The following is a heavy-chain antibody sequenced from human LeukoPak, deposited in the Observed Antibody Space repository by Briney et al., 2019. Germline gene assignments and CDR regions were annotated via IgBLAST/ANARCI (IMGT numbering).Heavy chain of an antibody. CDR2: IRASGENT. V-gene: IGHV3-23*01. J-gene: IGHJ1*01. CDR3: AKDSVAGIAEYFQH. Sequence: GGSLRLSCAASGFTFSNFAMSWVRQAPGKGLEWVSAIRASGENTFYVDSVKGRFAISRDNSKNTLYLQMNSLRAEDTALYYCAKDSVAGIAEYFQHWGQGTLVTVSS. D-gene: IGHD6-19*01. CDR1: GFTFSNFA.